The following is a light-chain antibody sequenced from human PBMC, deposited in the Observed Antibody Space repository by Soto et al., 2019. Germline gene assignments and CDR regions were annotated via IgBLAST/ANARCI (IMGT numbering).Light chain of an antibody. Sequence: EIVMTQSPATLSVSPGERATLSCRASQSVTNNLLAWYQQKPGQSPRLLIYDVSTRATVIPARFSSSGSGAEFTLTISSLHSEDFAVYYCQQYCSCPLTFGGGTKVEIK. CDR1: QSVTNN. CDR3: QQYCSCPLT. CDR2: DVS. V-gene: IGKV3-15*01. J-gene: IGKJ4*01.